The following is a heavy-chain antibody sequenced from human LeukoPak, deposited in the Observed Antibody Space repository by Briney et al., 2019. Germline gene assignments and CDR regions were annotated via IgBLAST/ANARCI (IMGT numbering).Heavy chain of an antibody. CDR1: GDSVSSNNAA. CDR3: ARGGLVRGSLNSLTGFDF. CDR2: TYYRSDWYN. J-gene: IGHJ3*01. D-gene: IGHD3-10*01. V-gene: IGHV6-1*01. Sequence: SQTLSLTCVISGDSVSSNNAAWNWIRQSPSRGLEWLGRTYYRSDWYNDDAVSVKGRISINPDTAKNQFSLHLNSVTPDDTALYYCARGGLVRGSLNSLTGFDFWGQGTMVTVSS.